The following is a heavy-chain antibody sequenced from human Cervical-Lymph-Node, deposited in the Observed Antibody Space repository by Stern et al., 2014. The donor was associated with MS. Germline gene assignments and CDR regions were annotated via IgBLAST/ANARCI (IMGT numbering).Heavy chain of an antibody. V-gene: IGHV4-59*01. CDR1: GASITSYY. J-gene: IGHJ5*02. CDR2: IYYSGTT. Sequence: VQLVESGPGLLRPSETLSLTCTVSGASITSYYWSRIRQPPGKGLEWIGYIYYSGTTNYNASLKGRVAISIDTSKTQFSLRLSSVTAADTAVYYCARATDLWGQGTLVTVSS. CDR3: ARATDL.